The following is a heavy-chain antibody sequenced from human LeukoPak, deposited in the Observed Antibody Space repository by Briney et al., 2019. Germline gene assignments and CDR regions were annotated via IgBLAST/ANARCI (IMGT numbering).Heavy chain of an antibody. Sequence: SETLSLTCTVSGGSISSYYWSWIRQPPGKGLEWIGYIYYSGSTNYNPSLKSRVTISVDTSKNQFSLKLSSVTAADTAVYYCARHSRDPVWLVWYFDLWGRGTLVTVSS. CDR2: IYYSGST. CDR3: ARHSRDPVWLVWYFDL. CDR1: GGSISSYY. D-gene: IGHD5-12*01. J-gene: IGHJ2*01. V-gene: IGHV4-59*08.